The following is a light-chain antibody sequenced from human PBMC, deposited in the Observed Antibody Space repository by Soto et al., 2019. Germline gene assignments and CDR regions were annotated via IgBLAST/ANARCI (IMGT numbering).Light chain of an antibody. Sequence: IQMTQSPSSLSASVGDRVTITCQASQDISKYLNWYQQKPGKAPKLLIYDASNLETGVPSRFSGSGSGTEFTLTISSLEPEDFAVYYCQQRLNWQVTFGQGTRLEIK. J-gene: IGKJ5*01. V-gene: IGKV1-33*01. CDR2: DAS. CDR1: QDISKY. CDR3: QQRLNWQVT.